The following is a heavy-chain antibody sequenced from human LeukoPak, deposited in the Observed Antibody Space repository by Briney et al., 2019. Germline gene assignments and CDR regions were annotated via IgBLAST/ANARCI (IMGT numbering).Heavy chain of an antibody. D-gene: IGHD3-22*01. CDR1: GFTFSSYA. CDR3: AKDQYYDSSGQPLYYFDY. CDR2: ISGSGDST. V-gene: IGHV3-23*01. Sequence: GSLRLSCAASGFTFSSYAMSWVRQAPGKGLEWVSAISGSGDSTYYADSVKGRSTISRDNSKNTLYLQMNSLRAEDTAVYYCAKDQYYDSSGQPLYYFDYWGQGTLVTVSS. J-gene: IGHJ4*02.